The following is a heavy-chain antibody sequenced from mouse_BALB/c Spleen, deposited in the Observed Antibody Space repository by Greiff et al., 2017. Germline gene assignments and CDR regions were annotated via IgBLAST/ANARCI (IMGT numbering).Heavy chain of an antibody. J-gene: IGHJ4*01. CDR2: IDPENGDT. CDR1: GFNIKDYY. V-gene: IGHV14-4*02. CDR3: NARIPYGGAMDY. Sequence: EVQLQQSGAELVRPGASVKLSCTASGFNIKDYYMHWVKQRPEQGLEWIGWIDPENGDTEYAPKFQGKATMTADTSSNTAYLQLSSLTSEDTAVYYCNARIPYGGAMDYWGQGTSVTVSS. D-gene: IGHD2-10*02.